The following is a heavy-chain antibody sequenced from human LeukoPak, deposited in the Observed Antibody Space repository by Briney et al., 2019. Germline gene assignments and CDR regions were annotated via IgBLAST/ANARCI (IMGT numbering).Heavy chain of an antibody. V-gene: IGHV5-51*01. J-gene: IGHJ4*02. Sequence: GESLKISCKGSGYSFTSYWIGWVRQMPGKGLEWMGIIYPGDSDTRYSPSFQGQVTISADKSISTAYLQWSSLKASDTAMYYCARHSSTIFGVVTNDYWGQGTLVTVSS. CDR1: GYSFTSYW. D-gene: IGHD3-3*01. CDR3: ARHSSTIFGVVTNDY. CDR2: IYPGDSDT.